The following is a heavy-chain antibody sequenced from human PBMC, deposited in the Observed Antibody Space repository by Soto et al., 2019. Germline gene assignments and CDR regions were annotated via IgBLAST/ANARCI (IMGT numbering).Heavy chain of an antibody. CDR2: IYYSGST. Sequence: QLQLQESGPGLVEPSETLSLTCTVSGGSIDSTSYYWGWIRQPPGKGLEWIGNIYYSGSTYYNPSLKSRVTISVDTSKNQFSLKLSSVTAADTAVYYCARQGAFYYDNSGYYIFDVWGQGTMVTVSS. J-gene: IGHJ3*01. D-gene: IGHD3-22*01. CDR1: GGSIDSTSYY. V-gene: IGHV4-39*01. CDR3: ARQGAFYYDNSGYYIFDV.